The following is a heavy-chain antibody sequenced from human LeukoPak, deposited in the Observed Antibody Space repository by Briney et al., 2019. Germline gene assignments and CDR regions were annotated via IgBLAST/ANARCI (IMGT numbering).Heavy chain of an antibody. D-gene: IGHD3-10*01. CDR2: IYSGGST. V-gene: IGHV3-66*01. J-gene: IGHJ3*01. CDR3: ARGKTSDDIIGDAFDL. CDR1: GFSVSTNY. Sequence: GGSLRLSCAASGFSVSTNYMTWVRQAPGKGLEWVSIIYSGGSTYYADSVRGRFIISRENSNNEVVLQMNSLRADDTALYYCARGKTSDDIIGDAFDLWGHGTMVTVSS.